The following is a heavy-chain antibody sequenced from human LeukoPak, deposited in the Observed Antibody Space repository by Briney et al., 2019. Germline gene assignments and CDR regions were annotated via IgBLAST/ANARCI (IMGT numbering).Heavy chain of an antibody. Sequence: GGSLRLSCAASGFTFSSYGMSWVRQAPGKGLEWVGRIKSKTDGGTTDYAAPVKGRFTISRDGSKNTLYLQMNSLKTEDTAVYYCTTGTSYYDFWSGYYTQNYYMDVWGKGTTVTVSS. CDR2: IKSKTDGGTT. V-gene: IGHV3-15*01. CDR1: GFTFSSYG. J-gene: IGHJ6*03. CDR3: TTGTSYYDFWSGYYTQNYYMDV. D-gene: IGHD3-3*01.